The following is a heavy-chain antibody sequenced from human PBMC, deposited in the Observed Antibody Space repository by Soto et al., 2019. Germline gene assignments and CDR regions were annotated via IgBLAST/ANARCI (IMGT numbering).Heavy chain of an antibody. CDR1: GGTFSSYT. V-gene: IGHV1-69*02. J-gene: IGHJ5*02. CDR3: ARAGVVPAARNWFDP. CDR2: IIPILGIA. D-gene: IGHD2-2*01. Sequence: QVQLVQSGAEVKKPGSSVKVSCKASGGTFSSYTISWVRQAPGQGLEWMGRIIPILGIANYAQKFQGRVTITADKSTSTAYMELSSLRSEDTAVYYCARAGVVPAARNWFDPWGQGTLDTVSS.